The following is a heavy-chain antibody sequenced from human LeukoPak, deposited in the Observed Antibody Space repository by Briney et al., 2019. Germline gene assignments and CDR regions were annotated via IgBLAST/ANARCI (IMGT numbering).Heavy chain of an antibody. CDR1: GYTFTGNY. Sequence: ASVKVSCKASGYTFTGNYMHWVRQAPGQGLEWMGRINPNSGGTNYAQKFQGRVTMTRDTSISTAYMELSRLRSDDTAVYYCARDMDPGSGWDDFDYWGQGTLVTVSS. D-gene: IGHD6-19*01. CDR2: INPNSGGT. CDR3: ARDMDPGSGWDDFDY. V-gene: IGHV1-2*06. J-gene: IGHJ4*02.